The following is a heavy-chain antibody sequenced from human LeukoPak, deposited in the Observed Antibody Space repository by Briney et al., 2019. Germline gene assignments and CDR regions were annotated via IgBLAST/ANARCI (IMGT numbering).Heavy chain of an antibody. Sequence: TGGSLRLSCVASGFTFSSYWMSWVRQAPGKGLEWVANINQDGSEKYDVDSAKGRFTISRDNAKNSLYLQMKSLRVEDTAMYYFAGVGGGDGSGWSTTDYWGQGTLVTISS. CDR2: INQDGSEK. CDR1: GFTFSSYW. J-gene: IGHJ4*02. V-gene: IGHV3-7*04. CDR3: AGVGGGDGSGWSTTDY. D-gene: IGHD6-19*01.